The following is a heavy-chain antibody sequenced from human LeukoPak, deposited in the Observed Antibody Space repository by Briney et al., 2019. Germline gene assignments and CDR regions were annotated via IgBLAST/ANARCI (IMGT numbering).Heavy chain of an antibody. D-gene: IGHD6-13*01. CDR3: ARDLTGGEYSSSWLFDY. J-gene: IGHJ4*02. V-gene: IGHV3-21*01. Sequence: PGGSLRLSCAASGFTFSSYSMNWVRQAPGKGLEWVSSISSSSSYIYYADSVKGRFTISRDNAKNSLYLQMNSLRAEDTAVYYCARDLTGGEYSSSWLFDYWGQGTLVTVSS. CDR2: ISSSSSYI. CDR1: GFTFSSYS.